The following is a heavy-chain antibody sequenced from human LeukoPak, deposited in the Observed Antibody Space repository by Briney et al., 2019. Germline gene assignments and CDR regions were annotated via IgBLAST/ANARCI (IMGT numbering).Heavy chain of an antibody. CDR3: ARWGIREPVVTLTDAFDI. D-gene: IGHD4-23*01. CDR2: IYYSGST. V-gene: IGHV4-59*08. J-gene: IGHJ3*02. CDR1: GGSISSYY. Sequence: SETLSLTCTVSGGSISSYYWSWIRQPPGKGLEWIGYIYYSGSTNYNPSLKSRVSISVDTSKNQFSLKLSSVTAADTAVYYCARWGIREPVVTLTDAFDIWGQGTMVTVS.